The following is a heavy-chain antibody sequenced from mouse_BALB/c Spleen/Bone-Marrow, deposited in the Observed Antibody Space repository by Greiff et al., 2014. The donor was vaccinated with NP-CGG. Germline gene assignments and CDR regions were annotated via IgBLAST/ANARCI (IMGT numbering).Heavy chain of an antibody. CDR3: ARSGPPAY. V-gene: IGHV1-87*01. Sequence: VQLQQSGAELARPGASVKLSCKASGYTFTSYWMQWVKQRPGQGLEWIGAIYPGDGDTRYTQKFKGKATLTADKSSSTAYMQLSSLASEDSAVYYCARSGPPAYRGQGTLVTVSA. CDR1: GYTFTSYW. CDR2: IYPGDGDT. J-gene: IGHJ3*01. D-gene: IGHD4-1*01.